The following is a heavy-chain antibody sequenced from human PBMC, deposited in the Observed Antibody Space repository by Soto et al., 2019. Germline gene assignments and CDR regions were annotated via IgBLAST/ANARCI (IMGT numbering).Heavy chain of an antibody. Sequence: LQSSGEGCGYKFTSSWFCWLRQITGKDLEWMGIIYPGDSDTRYSPSFQGQVTISADKSISTAYLQWSSLKASDTAMYYCARSAVLGFGELLYQDAFDIWGQGTMVTVSS. V-gene: IGHV5-51*01. CDR3: ARSAVLGFGELLYQDAFDI. CDR2: IYPGDSDT. D-gene: IGHD3-10*01. CDR1: GYKFTSSW. J-gene: IGHJ3*02.